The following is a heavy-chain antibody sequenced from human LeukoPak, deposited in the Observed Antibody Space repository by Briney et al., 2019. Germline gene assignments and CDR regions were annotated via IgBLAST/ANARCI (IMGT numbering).Heavy chain of an antibody. CDR3: ARQDRSYSSSSPDYFQH. Sequence: GESLKISCEGSGYSFTSSWIVWVRQMPGKGLEWVGIIYPGDSDTRYSPSFQGQVTISADKSISTAYLQWSSLKASDTAMYYCARQDRSYSSSSPDYFQHWGQGTLVTVSS. J-gene: IGHJ1*01. D-gene: IGHD6-6*01. V-gene: IGHV5-51*01. CDR2: IYPGDSDT. CDR1: GYSFTSSW.